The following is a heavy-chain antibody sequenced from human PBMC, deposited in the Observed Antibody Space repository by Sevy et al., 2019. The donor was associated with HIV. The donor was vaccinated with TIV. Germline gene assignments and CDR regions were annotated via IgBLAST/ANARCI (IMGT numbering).Heavy chain of an antibody. Sequence: GGSLRLSCSASGFTFSTYSMNWVRQAPGKGLEWVGRTRNKADGYTTEYAASVKGRFTISRDESKNSLYVQMNSLKAEDTAVYYCATHAGIAAAGRVFDYWGQGTLVTVS. CDR3: ATHAGIAAAGRVFDY. J-gene: IGHJ4*02. D-gene: IGHD6-13*01. CDR2: TRNKADGYTT. CDR1: GFTFSTYS. V-gene: IGHV3-72*01.